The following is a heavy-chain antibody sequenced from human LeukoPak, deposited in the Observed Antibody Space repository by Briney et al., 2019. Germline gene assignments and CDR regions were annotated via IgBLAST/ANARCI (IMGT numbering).Heavy chain of an antibody. CDR3: ARANAAFGI. D-gene: IGHD2-2*01. J-gene: IGHJ3*02. Sequence: GGSLRLSCAAPGFTFSSSWMHWVRQAPGKGLVWVSRINADGRNAIYADSVKGRFTISRDNAKNTLYLQMSSLRAEDTAVYYCARANAAFGIWGQGTVVTVSS. CDR2: INADGRNA. V-gene: IGHV3-74*01. CDR1: GFTFSSSW.